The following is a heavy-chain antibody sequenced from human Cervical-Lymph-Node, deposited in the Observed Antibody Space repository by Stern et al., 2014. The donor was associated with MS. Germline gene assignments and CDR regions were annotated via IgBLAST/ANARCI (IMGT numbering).Heavy chain of an antibody. V-gene: IGHV3-23*04. CDR2: ISGSGGST. Sequence: EVQLVESGGGLVQPGGSLRLSCAASGFTFSSYAMSWVRQAPGKGLEWVSAISGSGGSTYYADSVKGRFTISRDNSKNTLYLQMNSLRAEDTAVYYCAKGSRIVLMVYAILDYWGQGTLVTVSS. D-gene: IGHD2-8*01. CDR3: AKGSRIVLMVYAILDY. J-gene: IGHJ4*02. CDR1: GFTFSSYA.